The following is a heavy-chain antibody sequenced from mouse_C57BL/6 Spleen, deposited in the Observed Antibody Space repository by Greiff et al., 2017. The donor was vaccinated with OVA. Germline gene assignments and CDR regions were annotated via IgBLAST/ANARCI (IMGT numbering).Heavy chain of an antibody. CDR3: ARGQLRLADFDY. D-gene: IGHD3-2*02. J-gene: IGHJ2*01. CDR1: GYTFTSYW. CDR2: IDPSDSET. V-gene: IGHV1-52*01. Sequence: QVQLQQPGAELVRPGSSVKLSCKASGYTFTSYWMHWVKQRPIQGLEWIGNIDPSDSETHYNQKFKDKATLTVDKSSSTAYMQLSSLTSEDSAVYYCARGQLRLADFDYWGQGTTLTVSS.